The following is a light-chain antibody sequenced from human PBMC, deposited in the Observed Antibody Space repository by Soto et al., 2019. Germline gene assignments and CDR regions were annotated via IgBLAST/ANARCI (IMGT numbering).Light chain of an antibody. J-gene: IGKJ5*01. CDR3: QQYNNWPRT. Sequence: EIVLTQSPATLSVSPGERATLSCRASQSASVNLAWYQQKPGQAPRLLIYGASTRVTGIPARFSGSGSGTESTLTISSLQSEDFAVYYCQQYNNWPRTFGQGTRLEIK. CDR2: GAS. V-gene: IGKV3-15*01. CDR1: QSASVN.